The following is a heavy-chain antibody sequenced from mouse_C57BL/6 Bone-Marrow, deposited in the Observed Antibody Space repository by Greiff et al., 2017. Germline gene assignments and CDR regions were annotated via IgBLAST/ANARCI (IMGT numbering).Heavy chain of an antibody. D-gene: IGHD1-2*01. CDR2: IDPENGDT. CDR3: TSFLDYAMDY. Sequence: VQLQQSGAELVRPGALVKLSCTASGFNIKDDYMHWVKQRPEQGLEWIGWIDPENGDTEYASKFQGKATITADTSSNTAYLQLSSLTSEDTAVYYCTSFLDYAMDYWGQGTSVTVSS. J-gene: IGHJ4*01. CDR1: GFNIKDDY. V-gene: IGHV14-4*01.